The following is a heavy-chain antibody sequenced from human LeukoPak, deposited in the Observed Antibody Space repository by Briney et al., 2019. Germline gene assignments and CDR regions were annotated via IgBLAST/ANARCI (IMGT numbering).Heavy chain of an antibody. V-gene: IGHV3-23*01. Sequence: GGSLRLSCAASGFTFSSYAMSWVRQAPGKGLEWVSAISGSGGSTYYADSVKGRFTISRDNSKNTLYLQMNSLRAEDTAVYYCAKVGTEVKSVYSYGSPDDYWGQGTLVTVSS. D-gene: IGHD5-18*01. CDR1: GFTFSSYA. CDR2: ISGSGGST. CDR3: AKVGTEVKSVYSYGSPDDY. J-gene: IGHJ4*02.